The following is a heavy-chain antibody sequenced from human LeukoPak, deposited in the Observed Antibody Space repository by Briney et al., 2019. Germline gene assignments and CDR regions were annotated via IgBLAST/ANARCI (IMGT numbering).Heavy chain of an antibody. J-gene: IGHJ5*02. D-gene: IGHD4-17*01. CDR1: GGTFNNSA. V-gene: IGHV1-69*05. CDR2: IIPLFGTA. CDR3: ARDVHGDYGSGWFDP. Sequence: SVKVSCKTSGGTFNNSAISWVRQAPGQGLEWLGGIIPLFGTAGYAQKFQGRVTITKDESTRTVYLELTSLTSDATAVYYCARDVHGDYGSGWFDPWGQGTLVSVSS.